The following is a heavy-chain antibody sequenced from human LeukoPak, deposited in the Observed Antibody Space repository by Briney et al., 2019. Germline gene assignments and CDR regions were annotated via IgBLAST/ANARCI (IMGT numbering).Heavy chain of an antibody. CDR2: ISNTGAST. V-gene: IGHV3-23*01. CDR3: ATDPATVGVTTRDY. D-gene: IGHD1-26*01. J-gene: IGHJ4*02. Sequence: GGSLRLSCAASGFTFSNYAMAWVRQAPGKGLEWVSGISNTGASTYYPDSVKGRFTISRDNSKNTLFLQMNSLRADDTAVYYCATDPATVGVTTRDYWGQGTPVTVSS. CDR1: GFTFSNYA.